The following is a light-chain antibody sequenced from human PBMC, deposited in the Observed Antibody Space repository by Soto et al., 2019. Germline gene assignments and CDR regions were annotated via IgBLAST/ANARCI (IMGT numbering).Light chain of an antibody. Sequence: EVVLTQSPATLSLSPGERATLSCGASQSVSGDLAWYHHKPGQAPRLLIYDASTRALDTPARFAGSGSGTEFTLTISSLQSEDFAVYFCQQYNNWPITFGQGTRLEI. CDR2: DAS. J-gene: IGKJ5*01. CDR3: QQYNNWPIT. CDR1: QSVSGD. V-gene: IGKV3-15*01.